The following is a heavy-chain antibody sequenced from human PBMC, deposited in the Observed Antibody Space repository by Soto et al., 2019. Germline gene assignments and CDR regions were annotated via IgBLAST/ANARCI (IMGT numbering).Heavy chain of an antibody. V-gene: IGHV1-18*01. CDR2: ISAYNGNT. D-gene: IGHD4-17*01. J-gene: IGHJ5*02. CDR3: ARGGSQYGDYGDWFDT. Sequence: GASVKGDCKSSVYTFTGYRIGWVIMTTGQGLEWMGWISAYNGNTNYAQKLQGRVTMTTDTSTSTAYMELRSLRSDDTAVYYCARGGSQYGDYGDWFDTWGQGTRGSVSS. CDR1: VYTFTGYR.